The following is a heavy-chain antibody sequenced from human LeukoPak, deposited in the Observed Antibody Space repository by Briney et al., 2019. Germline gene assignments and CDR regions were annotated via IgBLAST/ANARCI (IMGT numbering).Heavy chain of an antibody. CDR3: VITSATGPIDY. V-gene: IGHV3-64D*09. J-gene: IGHJ4*02. CDR2: ISSNGGST. Sequence: GGSLTLSCTASGFTFSSYAMHWVRQAPGKGLEYVSAISSNGGSTYYADSVKGRFTISRDNSKNTLYLQMSSLRAEDTAVYYCVITSATGPIDYWGQGTLVTVSS. D-gene: IGHD6-6*01. CDR1: GFTFSSYA.